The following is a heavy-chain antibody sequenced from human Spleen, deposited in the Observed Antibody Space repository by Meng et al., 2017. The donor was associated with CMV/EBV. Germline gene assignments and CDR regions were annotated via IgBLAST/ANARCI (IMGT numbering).Heavy chain of an antibody. CDR2: IYSAGNT. Sequence: LRLSCAASGFSVETHYMSWVRQAPGKGLEWVADIYSAGNTYYADSVKGRFTISRDNSKNTLSLEMNSLRVEDTAVYYCARDLVVPATIQYYYHNYGMDVWGQGTTVTVSS. CDR3: ARDLVVPATIQYYYHNYGMDV. J-gene: IGHJ6*02. CDR1: GFSVETHY. D-gene: IGHD2-2*01. V-gene: IGHV3-66*02.